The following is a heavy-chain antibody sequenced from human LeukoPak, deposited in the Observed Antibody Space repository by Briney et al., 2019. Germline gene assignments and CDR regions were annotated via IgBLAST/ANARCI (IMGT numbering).Heavy chain of an antibody. J-gene: IGHJ4*02. V-gene: IGHV4-59*12. CDR1: GGSISSYY. D-gene: IGHD6-19*01. Sequence: SETLSLTCTVSGGSISSYYWSWIRQPPGKGLEWIGYIYYSGSTNYNPSLKSRVAISVDTSKNQFSLKLSSVTAADTAVYYCARERQQWLATYYFDYWGQGTLVTVSS. CDR2: IYYSGST. CDR3: ARERQQWLATYYFDY.